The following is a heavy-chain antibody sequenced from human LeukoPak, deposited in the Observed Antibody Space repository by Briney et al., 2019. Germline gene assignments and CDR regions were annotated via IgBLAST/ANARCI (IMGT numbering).Heavy chain of an antibody. V-gene: IGHV5-51*01. D-gene: IGHD2-21*02. Sequence: GESLKISCKGSGYIFATYWINWVPQVPGKGLEWMGIIYPGDSDTTYSPSFQGQVTMSVDKSINTAYLQWTSLKASDTAMYFCTRRRDFNDHWGQGTLVTVSS. CDR3: TRRRDFNDH. CDR1: GYIFATYW. CDR2: IYPGDSDT. J-gene: IGHJ5*02.